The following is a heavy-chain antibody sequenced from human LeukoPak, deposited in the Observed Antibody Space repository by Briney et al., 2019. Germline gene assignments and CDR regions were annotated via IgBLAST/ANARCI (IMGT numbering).Heavy chain of an antibody. CDR1: GFTVSSKY. CDR2: IYSGGST. Sequence: GGSLRLSCAASGFTVSSKYMSWVRQAPGKGLEWVSVIYSGGSTYYADSVKGRFTISRDNSKNTLYLQMNSLRAEDTAVYYCARYNYYYYMDVWGKGTTVTISS. D-gene: IGHD1-14*01. J-gene: IGHJ6*03. V-gene: IGHV3-53*01. CDR3: ARYNYYYYMDV.